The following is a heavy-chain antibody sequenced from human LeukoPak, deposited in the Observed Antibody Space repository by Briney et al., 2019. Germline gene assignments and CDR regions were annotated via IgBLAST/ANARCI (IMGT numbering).Heavy chain of an antibody. CDR1: GTTFPDHG. Sequence: PGGSLRLSCAAPGTTFPDHGMSWVRQAPGKGLEWVSGINWDGGSTGYGDSVKGRFTISRDNAKNSLYLQMNSLRAEDTALYYCVRGYSYAPDYWGQGTLVTVSS. D-gene: IGHD5-18*01. V-gene: IGHV3-20*04. CDR2: INWDGGST. CDR3: VRGYSYAPDY. J-gene: IGHJ4*02.